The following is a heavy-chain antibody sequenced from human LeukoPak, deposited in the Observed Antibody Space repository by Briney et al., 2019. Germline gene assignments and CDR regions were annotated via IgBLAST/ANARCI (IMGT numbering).Heavy chain of an antibody. CDR1: GFTFRNHA. CDR2: ISNDGTNK. J-gene: IGHJ4*02. CDR3: AKGPVLTHPDYFDY. Sequence: GGSLRLSCAASGFTFRNHAIHWVRQAPGKGLEWVAVISNDGTNKWYADSVKGRFTISRDNSKNTLYLQMNSLRAEDTAVYYCAKGPVLTHPDYFDYWGQGTLVTVSS. D-gene: IGHD3-9*01. V-gene: IGHV3-30*18.